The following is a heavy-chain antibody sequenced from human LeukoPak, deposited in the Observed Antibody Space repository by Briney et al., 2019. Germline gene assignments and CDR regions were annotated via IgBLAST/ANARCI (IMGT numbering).Heavy chain of an antibody. D-gene: IGHD2-2*01. J-gene: IGHJ4*02. V-gene: IGHV3-33*01. CDR1: GFTFSSYG. Sequence: GGSLRLSCAASGFTFSSYGMHWVRQAPGKGLEWVAVIWNDGSNKYYADSVKGRFTISRDNSKNTLYLQMNSLRAEDTAVYYCARDYCRSTSCLFDYWGQGTLVTVSS. CDR3: ARDYCRSTSCLFDY. CDR2: IWNDGSNK.